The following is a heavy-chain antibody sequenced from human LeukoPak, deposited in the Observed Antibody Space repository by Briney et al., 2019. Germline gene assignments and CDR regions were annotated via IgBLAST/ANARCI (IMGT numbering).Heavy chain of an antibody. CDR1: GFTFSSYA. D-gene: IGHD5-12*01. V-gene: IGHV3-30*04. Sequence: GGSLSLPCEASGFTFSSYAVHWVRQAPGKGLEGVAVISYDGGNKYYADSVKGRFTISRDNSKNTLDLQMSSLRAEDTAVYYCARDQLAYSGYDTLSHYWGQGTLVTVSS. CDR2: ISYDGGNK. J-gene: IGHJ4*02. CDR3: ARDQLAYSGYDTLSHY.